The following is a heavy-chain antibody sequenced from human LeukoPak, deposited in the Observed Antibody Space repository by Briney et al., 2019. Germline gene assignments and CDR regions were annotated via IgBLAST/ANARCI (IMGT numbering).Heavy chain of an antibody. Sequence: SETLSLTCTVSGYSISSGYYWGWIRQPPGKGLEWIGSIYHSGSTYYNPSLKSRVTISVDTSKNQFSLKLRSVTAADTAVYYCARGLTSGYYGSYYMDVWGRGTTLTVSS. CDR3: ARGLTSGYYGSYYMDV. CDR2: IYHSGST. D-gene: IGHD3-22*01. CDR1: GYSISSGYY. V-gene: IGHV4-38-2*02. J-gene: IGHJ6*03.